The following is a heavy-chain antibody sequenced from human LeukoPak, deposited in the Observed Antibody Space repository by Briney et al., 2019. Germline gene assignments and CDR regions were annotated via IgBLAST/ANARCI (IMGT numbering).Heavy chain of an antibody. CDR3: ARDRNWGSAAHHFDL. D-gene: IGHD7-27*01. CDR1: GFTFRNYG. V-gene: IGHV3-33*01. Sequence: GGSLRLSCAASGFTFRNYGMHWVRQAPGKGLEWVAVIWYDGSNKIYADAVKGRFTFSRDNSKNMLYLQMNSLRAEDTAVYYCARDRNWGSAAHHFDLWGQGTQVSVSS. J-gene: IGHJ4*02. CDR2: IWYDGSNK.